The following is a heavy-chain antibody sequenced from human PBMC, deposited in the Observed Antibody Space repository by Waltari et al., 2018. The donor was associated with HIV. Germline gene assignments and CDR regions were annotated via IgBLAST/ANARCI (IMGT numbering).Heavy chain of an antibody. D-gene: IGHD1-26*01. J-gene: IGHJ3*02. CDR3: AKPQGGWELLGDFDM. CDR2: ISGNGGTT. V-gene: IGHV3-23*04. Sequence: EVQLVESGGGLVQAGGSLRVSCAASGFIFSSYAMSWVRQGPGKGLEVVLVISGNGGTTSYADSVEGRFTISRDNSKNTLYLKMNSLRADDTAVYYCAKPQGGWELLGDFDMWGQGTMVAVSS. CDR1: GFIFSSYA.